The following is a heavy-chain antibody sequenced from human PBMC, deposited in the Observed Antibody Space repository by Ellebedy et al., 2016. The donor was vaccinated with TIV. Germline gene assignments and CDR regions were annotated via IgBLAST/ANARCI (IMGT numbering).Heavy chain of an antibody. V-gene: IGHV3-30*18. CDR2: ISYDGSNK. J-gene: IGHJ4*02. D-gene: IGHD3-22*01. CDR1: GFTFSSYG. Sequence: GESLKISCAASGFTFSSYGMHWVRQAPGKGLEWVAVISYDGSNKYYADSVKGRFTISRDNSKNTLYLQMNSLRAEDTAVYYCAKDYPYYDSSGYYGAVWVYWGQGTLVTVSS. CDR3: AKDYPYYDSSGYYGAVWVY.